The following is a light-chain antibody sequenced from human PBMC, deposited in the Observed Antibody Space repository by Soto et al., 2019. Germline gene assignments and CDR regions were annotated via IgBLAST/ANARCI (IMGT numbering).Light chain of an antibody. CDR2: AAS. CDR1: HSISSW. CDR3: QQYNSYWT. J-gene: IGKJ1*01. Sequence: DIQMTQSPSSLSAPVGDRVTITCRASHSISSWLAWYQQKPGKAPNLLIYAASTLESGVPSRFSGSGSGTEFTLTISSLQPDDFATYYCQQYNSYWTFGQGTKVDIK. V-gene: IGKV1-5*01.